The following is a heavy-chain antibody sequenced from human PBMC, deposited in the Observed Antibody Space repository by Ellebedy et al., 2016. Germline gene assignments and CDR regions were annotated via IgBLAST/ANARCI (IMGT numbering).Heavy chain of an antibody. CDR1: GGSFSGYY. CDR3: ARGGYCSSTSCYPPTYNWFDP. D-gene: IGHD2-2*01. V-gene: IGHV4-34*01. CDR2: INHSGST. J-gene: IGHJ5*02. Sequence: SQTLSLTXXVYGGSFSGYYWSWIRQPPGKGLEWIGEINHSGSTNYNPSLKSRVTISVDTSKNQFSLKLSSVTAADTAVYYCARGGYCSSTSCYPPTYNWFDPWGQGTLVTVSS.